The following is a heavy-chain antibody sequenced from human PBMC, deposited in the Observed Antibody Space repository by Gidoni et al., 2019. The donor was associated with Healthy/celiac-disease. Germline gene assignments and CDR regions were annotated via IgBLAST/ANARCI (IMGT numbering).Heavy chain of an antibody. V-gene: IGHV1-3*01. CDR2: INAGNGNT. CDR1: GYTFTSYA. D-gene: IGHD3-22*01. Sequence: LVQSGAEVKKPGASVKVSCKASGYTFTSYAMHLVRQAPGQRLEWMGWINAGNGNTKYSQTFQGRVTITRDTSASTAYMELSSLRSEDTAVYYCARARRVYYYDSSRYRDFDYWGQGTLVTVSS. J-gene: IGHJ4*02. CDR3: ARARRVYYYDSSRYRDFDY.